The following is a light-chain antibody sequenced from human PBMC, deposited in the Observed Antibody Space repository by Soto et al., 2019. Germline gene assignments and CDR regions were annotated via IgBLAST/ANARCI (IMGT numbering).Light chain of an antibody. V-gene: IGKV1-33*01. Sequence: DIQMTQSPSSLSASVGDRVTITCQASQDISNYLNWYQQKPGKAPKLLIYDASNLETVVPSRFSESGSGTNFTFTISSLQPEDIATYYCQQYDNPPVIKIFTFGPGTKVDIK. J-gene: IGKJ3*01. CDR2: DAS. CDR1: QDISNY. CDR3: QQYDNPPVIKIFT.